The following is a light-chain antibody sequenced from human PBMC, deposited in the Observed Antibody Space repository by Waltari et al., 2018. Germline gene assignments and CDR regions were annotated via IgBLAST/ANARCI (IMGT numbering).Light chain of an antibody. V-gene: IGLV6-57*03. CDR2: EDT. CDR1: SGHLASTH. Sequence: FMLTQPHSVSESPGKTVTISCPRSSGHLASTHVQRYQQRPGGAPPTIIYEDTQRPSGVPDRFSGSIDSSSNSASLTISGLITEDEADYYCQSYDLNSRVVFGGRTKLTVL. CDR3: QSYDLNSRVV. J-gene: IGLJ2*01.